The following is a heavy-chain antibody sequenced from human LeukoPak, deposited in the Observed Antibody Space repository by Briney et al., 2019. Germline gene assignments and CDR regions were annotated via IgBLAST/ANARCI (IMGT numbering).Heavy chain of an antibody. V-gene: IGHV4-39*07. CDR1: GGSISSNSYY. J-gene: IGHJ5*02. CDR3: ARGSGSSNWFDP. CDR2: IYYSGST. Sequence: SETLSLTCTVSGGSISSNSYYWGWIRQPPGKGLEWIGSIYYSGSTYYNPSLKSRVTISVDTSKNQFSLKPSSVTAADTAIYYCARGSGSSNWFDPWGQGTLVTVSS. D-gene: IGHD3-10*01.